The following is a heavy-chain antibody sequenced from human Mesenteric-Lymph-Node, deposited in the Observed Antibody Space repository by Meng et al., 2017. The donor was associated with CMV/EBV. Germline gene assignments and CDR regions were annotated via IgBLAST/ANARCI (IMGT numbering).Heavy chain of an antibody. D-gene: IGHD1-1*01. CDR2: IIPMVDIA. CDR1: GGTFSTYT. J-gene: IGHJ4*02. V-gene: IGHV1-69*04. CDR3: ARDPYGDDTQTYSFDY. Sequence: SVKVSCKASGGTFSTYTINWVRQAPGQGLEWMGRIIPMVDIANYAQTFQGRVTITADKSTSTAYMELSSLTSEDTAVYYCARDPYGDDTQTYSFDYWGQGTLVTVSS.